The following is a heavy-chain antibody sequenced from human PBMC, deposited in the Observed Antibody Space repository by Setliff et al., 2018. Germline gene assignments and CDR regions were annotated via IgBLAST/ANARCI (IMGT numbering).Heavy chain of an antibody. V-gene: IGHV5-51*01. CDR3: DRASAGYARAFDV. CDR2: IYPGDSHNI. Sequence: GESLKISCKDSGYSFSISWIGWVRQMPGKGLDWMGIIYPGDSHNISYSPSFQGQVTFSAAKSISTAYLQWSGLKASDTAIYCYDRASAGYARAFDVWGQGTMVTVSS. CDR1: GYSFSISW. J-gene: IGHJ3*01. D-gene: IGHD5-12*01.